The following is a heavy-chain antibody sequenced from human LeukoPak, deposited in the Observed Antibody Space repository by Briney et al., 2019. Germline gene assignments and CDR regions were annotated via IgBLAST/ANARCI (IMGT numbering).Heavy chain of an antibody. CDR3: ARDRCSGGACYSVGWFDP. CDR2: XXXSGAXT. Sequence: PGGSLRLSCAASGFTFSDYFXSXXXXXXXXXXXXXXYXXXSGAXTYYADSLKGRXTISRDNDNNSMYLQMNSLRAEDTAMYFCARDRCSGGACYSVGWFDPWGQGTQVIVSS. J-gene: IGHJ5*02. D-gene: IGHD2-21*02. CDR1: GFTFSDYF. V-gene: IGHV3-11*01.